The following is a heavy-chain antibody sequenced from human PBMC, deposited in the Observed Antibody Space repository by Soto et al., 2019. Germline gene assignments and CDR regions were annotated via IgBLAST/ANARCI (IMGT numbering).Heavy chain of an antibody. CDR2: IYWDDDK. V-gene: IGHV2-5*02. CDR3: AHGMTTVTTAGFDP. J-gene: IGHJ5*02. D-gene: IGHD4-17*01. CDR1: GFSLSTSGVG. Sequence: QITLKESGPTLVKPTQTLTLTCTFSGFSLSTSGVGVGWIRQSPGKALEWLALIYWDDDKRYSPSLKTRLTITKDTSKNQVVLTMTNMDPVDTATYYCAHGMTTVTTAGFDPWGQGTLVTVSS.